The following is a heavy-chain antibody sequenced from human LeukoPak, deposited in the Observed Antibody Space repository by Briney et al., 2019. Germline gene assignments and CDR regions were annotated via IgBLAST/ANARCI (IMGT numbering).Heavy chain of an antibody. Sequence: SETLSLTCTVSGGSISSYYWSWIRQPPGKGLEWIGYIYYSGSTNYNPSLKSRVTISVETSKNQFSLKLSSVTAADTAVYYCARHSGGSYPFDYGGQGTLVTVSS. V-gene: IGHV4-59*08. CDR2: IYYSGST. D-gene: IGHD2-15*01. CDR3: ARHSGGSYPFDY. CDR1: GGSISSYY. J-gene: IGHJ4*02.